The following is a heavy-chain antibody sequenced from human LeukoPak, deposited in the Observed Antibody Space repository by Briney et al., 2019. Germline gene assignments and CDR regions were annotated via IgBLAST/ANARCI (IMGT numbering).Heavy chain of an antibody. V-gene: IGHV4-39*07. CDR2: IYYSGST. CDR3: ARDRGGDIVVVPAANFDY. D-gene: IGHD2-2*01. Sequence: SETLSLTCTVSGGSISSSSYYWGWIRQPPGKGLEWIGSIYYSGSTYYNPSLKSRVTISVDTSKNQFSLKLSSVTAADTAVYYCARDRGGDIVVVPAANFDYWGQGTLVTVSS. J-gene: IGHJ4*02. CDR1: GGSISSSSYY.